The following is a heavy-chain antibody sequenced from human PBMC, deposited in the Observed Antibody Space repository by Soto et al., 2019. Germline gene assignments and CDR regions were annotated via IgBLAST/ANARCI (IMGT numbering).Heavy chain of an antibody. J-gene: IGHJ4*02. CDR3: AREPRITMVRGVITYFDY. V-gene: IGHV4-61*01. D-gene: IGHD3-10*01. Sequence: SETLSLTCIVSGGSVSSGSYYWSWIRQPPGKGLEWIGYIYYSGSTNYNPSLKSRVTISVDTSKNQFSLKLSSVTAADTAVYYCAREPRITMVRGVITYFDYWGQGTLVTVSS. CDR1: GGSVSSGSYY. CDR2: IYYSGST.